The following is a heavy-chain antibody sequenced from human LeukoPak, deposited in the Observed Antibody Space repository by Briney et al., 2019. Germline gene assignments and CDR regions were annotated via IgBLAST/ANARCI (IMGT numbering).Heavy chain of an antibody. CDR2: ISAGGDST. CDR1: GFTFSNYA. J-gene: IGHJ5*01. CDR3: AKEATGGPYNWLDP. Sequence: GGSLRLSCAASGFTFSNYAMSWVRQAPGKGLEGVSAISAGGDSTYYTDSVKGRFTISRDNSKNTLYLQMNNLRAEDTAVYYCAKEATGGPYNWLDPWGQGTLVTVSS. V-gene: IGHV3-23*01. D-gene: IGHD2-15*01.